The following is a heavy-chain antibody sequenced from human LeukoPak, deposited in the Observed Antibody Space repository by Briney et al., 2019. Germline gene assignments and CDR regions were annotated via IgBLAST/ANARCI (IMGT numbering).Heavy chain of an antibody. CDR3: AKDRSSGWPLNAFHI. CDR2: ISYDGSNK. CDR1: GFTFSSYG. Sequence: AGSLRLSCAASGFTFSSYGMHWVRQAPGKGLEWVAVISYDGSNKYYGDSVKRRFTISRNNPKHTQYLQLNRLRAEDTAVYYCAKDRSSGWPLNAFHIWGQGTMVAVSS. D-gene: IGHD6-19*01. J-gene: IGHJ3*02. V-gene: IGHV3-30*18.